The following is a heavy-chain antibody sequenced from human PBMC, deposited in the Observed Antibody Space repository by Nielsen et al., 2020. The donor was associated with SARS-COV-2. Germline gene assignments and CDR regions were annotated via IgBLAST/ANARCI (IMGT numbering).Heavy chain of an antibody. Sequence: GESLKISCAASGFNVSRYFMSWVRQAPGKGLEWLSIIYRSDNSYYADSVKGRITISRDNSKNTLYLQMTSLTGDDTAVYYFASGSGDSLAFDIWGQGTMVIVSS. D-gene: IGHD3-10*01. V-gene: IGHV3-53*01. CDR2: IYRSDNS. CDR3: ASGSGDSLAFDI. CDR1: GFNVSRYF. J-gene: IGHJ3*02.